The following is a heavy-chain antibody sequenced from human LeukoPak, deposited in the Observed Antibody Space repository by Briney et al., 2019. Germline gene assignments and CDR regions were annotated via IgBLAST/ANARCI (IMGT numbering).Heavy chain of an antibody. CDR2: IYSGGST. J-gene: IGHJ4*02. V-gene: IGHV3-53*01. CDR1: GFTFSSYA. D-gene: IGHD5-18*01. CDR3: ARGSPYSYGYFDY. Sequence: GGSLRLSCAASGFTFSSYAMSWVRQAAGKGLEWVSVIYSGGSTYYADSVKGRFTISRDNSKNTLYLQMNSLRAEDTAVYYCARGSPYSYGYFDYWGQGTLVTVSS.